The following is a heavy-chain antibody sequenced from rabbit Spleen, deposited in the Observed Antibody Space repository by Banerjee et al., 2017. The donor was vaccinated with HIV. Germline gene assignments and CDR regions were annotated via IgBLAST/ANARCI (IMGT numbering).Heavy chain of an antibody. V-gene: IGHV1S47*01. Sequence: QEQLVESGGDLVQPGGSLKLSCKASGFDFSNYGVSWVRQAPGKGLEWIGYIDPIFGSTYYASWVNGRFSISRENTQNTVSLQVNSLTAADTATYFCVRGGGLWGPGTLVTVS. CDR2: IDPIFGST. CDR3: VRGGGL. CDR1: GFDFSNYG. J-gene: IGHJ4*01.